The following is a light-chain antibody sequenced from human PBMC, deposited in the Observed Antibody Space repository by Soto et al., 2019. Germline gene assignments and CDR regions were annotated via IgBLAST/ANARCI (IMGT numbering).Light chain of an antibody. J-gene: IGKJ1*01. V-gene: IGKV1-39*01. CDR2: AAS. Sequence: DIQMTQSPSSLAASVGDRVTITCRASQTVYNFLNWYQQKPGKAPKVLIYAASSLQSGVPSRFSGSESGNDFTLTISSLQPEDFATYYCQQSHDTPRTFGEGTKVEIK. CDR3: QQSHDTPRT. CDR1: QTVYNF.